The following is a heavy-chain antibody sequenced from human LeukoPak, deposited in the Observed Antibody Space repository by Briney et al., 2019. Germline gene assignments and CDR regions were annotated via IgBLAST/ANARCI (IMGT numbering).Heavy chain of an antibody. CDR2: FKTNSGQV. J-gene: IGHJ4*02. V-gene: IGHV3-23*01. CDR3: ARSVPDYTRFDY. CDR1: GFTFSDYA. Sequence: GGSLRLSCVASGFTFSDYAMNRVRQAPGKGLEWVSTFKTNSGQVYYAESVRGRFTISRDNSKNTVYLQMSSLRAEDTALYYCARSVPDYTRFDYWGQGALVTVSS. D-gene: IGHD4-11*01.